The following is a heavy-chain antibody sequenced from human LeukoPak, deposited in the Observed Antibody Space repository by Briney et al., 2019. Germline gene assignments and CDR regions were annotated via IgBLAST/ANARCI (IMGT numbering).Heavy chain of an antibody. CDR3: AKQGSGYYPDYYYYYMDV. J-gene: IGHJ6*03. D-gene: IGHD3-3*01. Sequence: GGPLRLSCAASGFTFSSYAMSWVRQAPGKGLEWVSAISGSGGSTYYADSVKGRFTISRDNSKNTLYLQMNSLRAEDTAVYYCAKQGSGYYPDYYYYYMDVWGKGTTVTVSS. CDR1: GFTFSSYA. CDR2: ISGSGGST. V-gene: IGHV3-23*01.